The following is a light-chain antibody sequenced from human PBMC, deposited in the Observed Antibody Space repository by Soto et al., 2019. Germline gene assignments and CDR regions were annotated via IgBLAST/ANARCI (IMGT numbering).Light chain of an antibody. J-gene: IGKJ2*01. V-gene: IGKV1-5*01. CDR2: DAS. CDR3: QQYDSSSPT. CDR1: QNISVW. Sequence: DIQMTQSPSTLSASVGVGVTITCRASQNISVWLAWYQQRPGKAPKFLMYDASSLETGVPSRFSGSGSGTEFTLTIRSLQPDDSATYYCQQYDSSSPTFGQGTKLEIK.